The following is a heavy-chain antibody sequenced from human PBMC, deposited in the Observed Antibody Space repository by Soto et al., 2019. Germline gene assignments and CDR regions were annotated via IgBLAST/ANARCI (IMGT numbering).Heavy chain of an antibody. J-gene: IGHJ6*02. D-gene: IGHD1-7*01. CDR2: IIPIFGTA. CDR1: GGTFSSYA. Sequence: VASVKVSCKASGGTFSSYAISWVRQAPGQGLEWMGGIIPIFGTANYAQKFQGRVTITADKSTSTAYMELSSLRSEDTAVYYCAREGLTGTTGFYYYYYGMDVWGQGTTVTVSS. CDR3: AREGLTGTTGFYYYYYGMDV. V-gene: IGHV1-69*06.